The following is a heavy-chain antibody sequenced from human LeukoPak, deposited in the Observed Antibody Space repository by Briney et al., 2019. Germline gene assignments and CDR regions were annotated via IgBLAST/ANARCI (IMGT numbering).Heavy chain of an antibody. CDR2: ISANNGNT. Sequence: SVPVSCKASGYTFTSYGISWVRQAPGQGLEWMGWISANNGNTNYAQKLQGRVTMTTDTSTSTAYMELRSLTSDDTAVYYCARAPMYDSKGYFIHWGQGGQVSVSS. V-gene: IGHV1-18*01. CDR3: ARAPMYDSKGYFIH. CDR1: GYTFTSYG. D-gene: IGHD3-22*01. J-gene: IGHJ4*02.